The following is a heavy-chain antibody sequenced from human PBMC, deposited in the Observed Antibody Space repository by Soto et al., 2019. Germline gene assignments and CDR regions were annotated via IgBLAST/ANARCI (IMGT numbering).Heavy chain of an antibody. D-gene: IGHD6-6*01. CDR3: ARWLSSPSIAAPSQDYYHGMDD. CDR1: GGTFSSYA. CDR2: IIPIFGTA. Sequence: SVKVSCKASGGTFSSYAISWLRQPRGQGLEWMGGIIPIFGTANYAQNFQGRVTITADESTTTAYMELTSLRSEDTAVYYSARWLSSPSIAAPSQDYYHGMDDWGQGTTVTVS. V-gene: IGHV1-69*13. J-gene: IGHJ6*02.